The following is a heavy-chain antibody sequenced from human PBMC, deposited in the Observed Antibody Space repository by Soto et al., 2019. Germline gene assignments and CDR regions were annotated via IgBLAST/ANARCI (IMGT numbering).Heavy chain of an antibody. J-gene: IGHJ4*02. CDR3: ARMSGYGFEF. V-gene: IGHV4-59*01. Sequence: PSETLSLTCSVSGGSIGSFYWTWIRQPPGKGLEWMGDIHYSGRTNHNPSLKSRVTISVDTSKNQFSLKLNSVTAADTAVYYCARMSGYGFEFWGQGNLVTVSS. CDR2: IHYSGRT. CDR1: GGSIGSFY. D-gene: IGHD3-3*01.